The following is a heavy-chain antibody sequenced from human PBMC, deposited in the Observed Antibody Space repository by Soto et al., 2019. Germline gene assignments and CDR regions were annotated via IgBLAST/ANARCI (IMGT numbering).Heavy chain of an antibody. D-gene: IGHD2-15*01. J-gene: IGHJ4*02. CDR1: GYSFTTYW. Sequence: GESLKISCKGSGYSFTTYWIAWVRQMPGKGLEWMGIIYPGDSDTTYSPSFQGQVTISADKSISTAYLQWSSLKASDTAMYYCARVGYCGGGTCYAWGPFDYWGQGTMVTVSS. CDR2: IYPGDSDT. V-gene: IGHV5-51*01. CDR3: ARVGYCGGGTCYAWGPFDY.